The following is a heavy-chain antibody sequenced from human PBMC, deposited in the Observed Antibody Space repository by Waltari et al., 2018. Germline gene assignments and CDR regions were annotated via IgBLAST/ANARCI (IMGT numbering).Heavy chain of an antibody. J-gene: IGHJ4*02. V-gene: IGHV3-7*01. CDR3: ARDVPNGYFDY. Sequence: EVHLVQSGGGLIQPGGSLRRPFGVSCFPFENYWMTWVPQAPGKGLEWVDNINQDGRDKNYVDSVEGRFTISRDNAQNSVYLQMNSLRAEDTAVYYCARDVPNGYFDYWGSGTLVTVSS. CDR1: CFPFENYW. CDR2: INQDGRDK. D-gene: IGHD1-1*01.